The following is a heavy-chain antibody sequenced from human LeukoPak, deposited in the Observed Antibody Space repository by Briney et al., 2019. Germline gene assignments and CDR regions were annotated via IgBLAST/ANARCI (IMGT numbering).Heavy chain of an antibody. Sequence: ASVKVSCRASGYTFTSYAMHWVRQAPGQRLEWTGWINAGNGNTKFSQKFQGRVTITRDTSASTAYMELSSLRSEDTAVYYCARDPCSGGTCYSDWFDPWGQGTLVTVSS. J-gene: IGHJ5*02. D-gene: IGHD2-15*01. CDR2: INAGNGNT. CDR3: ARDPCSGGTCYSDWFDP. CDR1: GYTFTSYA. V-gene: IGHV1-3*01.